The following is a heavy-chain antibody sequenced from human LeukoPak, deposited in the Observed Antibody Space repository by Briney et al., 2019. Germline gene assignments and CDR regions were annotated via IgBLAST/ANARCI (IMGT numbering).Heavy chain of an antibody. J-gene: IGHJ4*02. CDR3: ARDLYRIVVVPLYFDY. CDR1: GFTFSSFE. Sequence: GGSLRLSCAASGFTFSSFEMNWVRQAPGKGLEWVSYITSSGSTIYYEDSVKGRFTISRDNAKNSLYLQMNSLKAQDTAVYYYARDLYRIVVVPLYFDYWGQGTLVTVSS. D-gene: IGHD3-22*01. CDR2: ITSSGSTI. V-gene: IGHV3-48*03.